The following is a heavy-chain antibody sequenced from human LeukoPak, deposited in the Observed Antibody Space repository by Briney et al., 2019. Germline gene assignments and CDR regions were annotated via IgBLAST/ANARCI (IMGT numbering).Heavy chain of an antibody. D-gene: IGHD5-18*01. Sequence: SETLSLTCTVSGGSISSYYWSWIRQPPGKGLEWIGYIYYSGSTNYNPSLKSRVTTSVDTSKNQFSLKLSSVTAADTAVYYCARLYGGYSYGYFDYWGQGTLVTVSS. CDR1: GGSISSYY. J-gene: IGHJ4*02. V-gene: IGHV4-59*08. CDR2: IYYSGST. CDR3: ARLYGGYSYGYFDY.